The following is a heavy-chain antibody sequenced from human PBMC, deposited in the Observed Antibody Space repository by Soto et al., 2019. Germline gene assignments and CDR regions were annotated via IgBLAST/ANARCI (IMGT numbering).Heavy chain of an antibody. J-gene: IGHJ6*01. Sequence: SETLSLTCAVSGGSLSTYYWSWIRQPPGKGLEWIGEINHSGSTNYNPSLKSRVTISVDTSKNQFSLKLSSVTAADTAVYYCARDLSESYGKDVRGQGNTGTGSS. V-gene: IGHV4-34*01. CDR3: ARDLSESYGKDV. CDR1: GGSLSTYY. CDR2: INHSGST.